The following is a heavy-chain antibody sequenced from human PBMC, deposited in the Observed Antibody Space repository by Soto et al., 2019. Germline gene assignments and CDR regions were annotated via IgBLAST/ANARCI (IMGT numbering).Heavy chain of an antibody. J-gene: IGHJ4*02. CDR2: ISPYSGKT. CDR1: GYTFTNYG. V-gene: IGHV1-18*01. Sequence: QVQLVQSGAEVKKPGATMKVSCKASGYTFTNYGIAWVRQAPGQGLEWMGWISPYSGKTDYRQNLQGRVTMTADTSTTTAYMELRSLRSDDTAVYYCTRDRLTLTTSLIFDFWGQGTLVTVSS. D-gene: IGHD3-9*01. CDR3: TRDRLTLTTSLIFDF.